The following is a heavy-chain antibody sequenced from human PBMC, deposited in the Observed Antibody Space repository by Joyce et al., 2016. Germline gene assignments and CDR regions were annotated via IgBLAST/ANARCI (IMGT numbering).Heavy chain of an antibody. CDR3: ARHMRGHRYDYFDF. Sequence: VQLVQSGGEVKKPGESLTISCQASGYSFTNYWIAWVRQVPGKALEVMGVVYPGDSTLKYNPSFQGQVTIAADKSATTVYLQWASLKDSDTGLYFCARHMRGHRYDYFDFWGQGALVTVSS. CDR1: GYSFTNYW. J-gene: IGHJ4*02. D-gene: IGHD2-15*01. V-gene: IGHV5-51*01. CDR2: VYPGDSTL.